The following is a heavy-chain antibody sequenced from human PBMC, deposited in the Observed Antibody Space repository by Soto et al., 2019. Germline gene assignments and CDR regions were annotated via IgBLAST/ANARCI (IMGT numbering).Heavy chain of an antibody. CDR2: IIPIFGTA. V-gene: IGHV1-69*06. CDR3: ARDLSPGVAVGYYYGMDV. Sequence: SVKVSCKASGGTFSSYAISWVRQAPGQGLEWMGGIIPIFGTANYAQKFQGRVTITADKSTSTAYMELSSLRSEDTAVYYCARDLSPGVAVGYYYGMDVWGQGTTVTVSS. J-gene: IGHJ6*02. D-gene: IGHD6-19*01. CDR1: GGTFSSYA.